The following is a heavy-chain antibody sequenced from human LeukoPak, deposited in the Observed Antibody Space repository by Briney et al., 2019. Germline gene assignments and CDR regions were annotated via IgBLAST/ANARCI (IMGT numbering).Heavy chain of an antibody. Sequence: GASVTVSCKASGYTFTSFDVDWVRQAPGQGLEWIGWVNPNSGNTGYAQMFPGTVTMTRDTSIRTFYMELSSLRYEDTAVYYCARSPRNWRFDYWGQGTMVTVSS. D-gene: IGHD1-20*01. J-gene: IGHJ4*02. CDR2: VNPNSGNT. CDR1: GYTFTSFD. CDR3: ARSPRNWRFDY. V-gene: IGHV1-8*01.